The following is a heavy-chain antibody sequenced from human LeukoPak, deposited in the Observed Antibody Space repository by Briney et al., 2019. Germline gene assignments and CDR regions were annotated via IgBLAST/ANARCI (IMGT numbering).Heavy chain of an antibody. CDR1: EFSFSTYA. J-gene: IGHJ6*02. CDR3: ARNNGMDV. CDR2: ISADRNNK. Sequence: GRSLRLSCVASEFSFSTYAMHWVRQAPGKGLEWMAIISADRNNKYYADSVRGRFTISRDNSKNSLYLQMNSLRAEDTALYHCARNNGMDVWGQGTTVIVSS. V-gene: IGHV3-30-3*01.